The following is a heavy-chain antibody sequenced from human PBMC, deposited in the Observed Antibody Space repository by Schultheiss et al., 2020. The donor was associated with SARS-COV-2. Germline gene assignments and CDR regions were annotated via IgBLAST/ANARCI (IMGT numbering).Heavy chain of an antibody. V-gene: IGHV3-48*03. J-gene: IGHJ4*02. CDR3: ARDVDTASDY. Sequence: GESLKISCAASGFTFSSYAMHWVRQAPGKGLEWVSYISSSGSTIYYADSVKGRFTISRDNAKNSLYLQMNSLRAEDTAVYYCARDVDTASDYWGQGTLVTVSS. D-gene: IGHD5-18*01. CDR1: GFTFSSYA. CDR2: ISSSGSTI.